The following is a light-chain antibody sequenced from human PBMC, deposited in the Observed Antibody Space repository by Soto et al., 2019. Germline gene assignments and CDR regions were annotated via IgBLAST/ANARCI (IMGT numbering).Light chain of an antibody. V-gene: IGLV2-23*01. CDR2: EGS. CDR1: SSDVGSYNL. J-gene: IGLJ1*01. Sequence: QSALTQPASVSGSPGQSITLSCIGTSSDVGSYNLVSWYQQHPGKAPKVMIYEGSKRPSGVSNRFSGSKSGNTASLTISGLQAEDEAYYYCCSYAGSSAYVFGTGTKVTVL. CDR3: CSYAGSSAYV.